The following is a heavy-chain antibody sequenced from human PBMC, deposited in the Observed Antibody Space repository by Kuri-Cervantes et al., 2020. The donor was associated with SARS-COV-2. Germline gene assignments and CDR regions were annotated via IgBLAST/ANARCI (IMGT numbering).Heavy chain of an antibody. CDR3: ARVMGGYSNYVPFDP. D-gene: IGHD4-11*01. CDR2: ISAYNGNT. CDR1: GGTFISYA. J-gene: IGHJ5*02. Sequence: ASVKVSCKATGGTFISYAFSWVRQAPGQGLEWMGWISAYNGNTNYAQKLQGRVTMTTDTSTSTAYMELRSLRSDDTAVYYCARVMGGYSNYVPFDPWGQGTLVTVSS. V-gene: IGHV1-18*01.